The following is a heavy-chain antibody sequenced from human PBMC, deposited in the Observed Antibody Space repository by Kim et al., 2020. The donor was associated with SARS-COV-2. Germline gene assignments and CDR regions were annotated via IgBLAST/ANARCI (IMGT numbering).Heavy chain of an antibody. V-gene: IGHV3-53*01. CDR3: ARGRHGYNYFAHFDY. J-gene: IGHJ4*02. D-gene: IGHD5-12*01. CDR2: IYSGGST. Sequence: GGSLRLSCAASGFTVSSNYMSWVRQAPGKGLEWVSVIYSGGSTYYADSVKGRFTISRDNSKNTLYLQMNSLRAEDTAVYYCARGRHGYNYFAHFDYWGQGTLVTVSS. CDR1: GFTVSSNY.